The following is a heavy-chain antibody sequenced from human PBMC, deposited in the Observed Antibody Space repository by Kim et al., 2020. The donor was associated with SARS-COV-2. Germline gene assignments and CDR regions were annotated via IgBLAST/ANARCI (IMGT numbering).Heavy chain of an antibody. J-gene: IGHJ6*01. CDR1: GFTFSSYA. Sequence: GGSLRLSCAASGFTFSSYAMHWVRQAPGKGLEWVAVISYDGSNKYYADSVKGRFTISRDNSKNTLYLQMNSLRAEDTAVYYCARDKVVTAIQLSVYYYYG. CDR2: ISYDGSNK. D-gene: IGHD2-21*02. V-gene: IGHV3-30*04. CDR3: ARDKVVTAIQLSVYYYYG.